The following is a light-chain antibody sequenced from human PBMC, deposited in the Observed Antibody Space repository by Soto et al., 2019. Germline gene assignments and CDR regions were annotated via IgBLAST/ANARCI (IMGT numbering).Light chain of an antibody. J-gene: IGKJ4*01. CDR3: QKYGDLPLT. Sequence: EIVLTQSPSTLSVSPGERATLSCRASQSVGNNFAWYEQKPGHAPRLLIFATSTRATGVPARFSGSGSGTEFTLTIRSLQSEDFAVYYCQKYGDLPLTFGGRAKVEIE. CDR2: ATS. V-gene: IGKV3-15*01. CDR1: QSVGNN.